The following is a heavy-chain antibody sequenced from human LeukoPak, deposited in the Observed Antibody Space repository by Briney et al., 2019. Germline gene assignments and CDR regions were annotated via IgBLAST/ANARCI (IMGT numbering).Heavy chain of an antibody. CDR2: INPNSGGT. J-gene: IGHJ4*02. Sequence: ASVKVSCKASGYTFTNYGITWVRQAPGQGLEWMGWINPNSGGTNYAQKFQGRVTMTRDTSISTAYMELSRLRSDDTAVYYCARVRTATRTFDYWGQGTLVTVSS. CDR1: GYTFTNYG. CDR3: ARVRTATRTFDY. V-gene: IGHV1-2*02. D-gene: IGHD5-12*01.